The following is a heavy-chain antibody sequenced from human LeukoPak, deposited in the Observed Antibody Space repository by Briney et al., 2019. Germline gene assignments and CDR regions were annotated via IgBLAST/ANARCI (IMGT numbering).Heavy chain of an antibody. D-gene: IGHD6-25*01. J-gene: IGHJ4*02. CDR1: GYSINTGYY. V-gene: IGHV4-38-2*02. CDR3: ARSGGEAAAATDY. Sequence: SETLSLTCTVSGYSINTGYYWGWIRQPPGKGLEWIGIIYHSGSTYYNTSLESRVTISVDTSKNQFSLRMTSVTAADTAVYYCARSGGEAAAATDYWGPGTLVTVSS. CDR2: IYHSGST.